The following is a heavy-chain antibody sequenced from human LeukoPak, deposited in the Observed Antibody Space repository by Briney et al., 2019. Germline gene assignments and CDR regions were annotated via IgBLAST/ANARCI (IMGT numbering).Heavy chain of an antibody. CDR3: ARDSFDSGSSPSDF. J-gene: IGHJ4*02. V-gene: IGHV3-21*01. D-gene: IGHD3-9*01. CDR1: GFTFGTYA. Sequence: GGTLRLSCAASGFTFGTYAMSWVRQPPGKGLEWVSSIDSSSGYISYADSVKGRFTISRDNARNSLFLQMSSLRDDDTAVYYCARDSFDSGSSPSDFWGQGTLVTVSS. CDR2: IDSSSGYI.